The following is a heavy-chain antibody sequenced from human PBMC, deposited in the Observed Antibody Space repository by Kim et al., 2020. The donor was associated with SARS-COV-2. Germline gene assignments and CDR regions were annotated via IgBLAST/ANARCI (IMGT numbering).Heavy chain of an antibody. D-gene: IGHD3-10*01. CDR2: ISYDGSNK. J-gene: IGHJ6*02. CDR3: ARDPSSRLRGVTYSYYGMGV. CDR1: GFTFSSCA. V-gene: IGHV3-30-3*01. Sequence: GGSLRLSCAASGFTFSSCAMHWVRQAPGKGLEWVAVISYDGSNKNYADSVKGRFTISRDNSKNTLYLQMNSLRAEDKALYYCARDPSSRLRGVTYSYYGMGVWGQGTTVTVSS.